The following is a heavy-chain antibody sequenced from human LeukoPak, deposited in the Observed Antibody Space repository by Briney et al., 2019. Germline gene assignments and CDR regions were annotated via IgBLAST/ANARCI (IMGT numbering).Heavy chain of an antibody. V-gene: IGHV3-23*01. J-gene: IGHJ4*02. D-gene: IGHD3-22*01. CDR1: GFTFSSYA. Sequence: GGSLRLSCAASGFTFSSYAMTWVRQAPGKGLEWVSAISGGGGTTYYADSVKGRFTISRDNSKNTLFLQMNSLRAEDTAVYYCAREGGYSHAFDYWGQGTLVTVSS. CDR3: AREGGYSHAFDY. CDR2: ISGGGGTT.